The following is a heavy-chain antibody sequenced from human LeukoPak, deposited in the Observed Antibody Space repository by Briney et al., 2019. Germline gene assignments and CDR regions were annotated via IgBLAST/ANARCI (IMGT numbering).Heavy chain of an antibody. J-gene: IGHJ5*02. CDR2: ISYDGSNK. CDR1: GLTFSSYA. D-gene: IGHD3-3*02. V-gene: IGHV3-30-3*01. Sequence: PGGSLRLSCAASGLTFSSYAMHWVRQALGKGPEWVAVISYDGSNKYYADSVKGRFTISRDNSKNTLYLQMNSLRAEDTAVYYCAREVSVASWFDPWGQGTLVTVSS. CDR3: AREVSVASWFDP.